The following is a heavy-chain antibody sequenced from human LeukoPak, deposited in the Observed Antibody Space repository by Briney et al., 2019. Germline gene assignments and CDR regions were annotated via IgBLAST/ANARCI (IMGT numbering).Heavy chain of an antibody. V-gene: IGHV3-21*01. Sequence: PGGSLRLSCAASGFTFSSYAMSWVRQAPGKGLEWVSSISSSSSYIYYADSVKGRFTISRDNAKNSLYLQMNSLRAEDTAVYYCARGSYGDLPYWGQGTLVTVSS. CDR1: GFTFSSYA. J-gene: IGHJ4*02. CDR2: ISSSSSYI. CDR3: ARGSYGDLPY. D-gene: IGHD4-17*01.